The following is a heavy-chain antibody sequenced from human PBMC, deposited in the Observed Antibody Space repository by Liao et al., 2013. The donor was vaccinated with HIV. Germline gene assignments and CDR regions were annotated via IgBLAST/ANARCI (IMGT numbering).Heavy chain of an antibody. V-gene: IGHV4-30-4*08. J-gene: IGHJ4*02. Sequence: QVQLQESGPGLVTASQTLSLTCTVSGGSISRGDYYWSWIRQSPGKGLEWIGYIYYSGSTFYSPSLRSRVSISIDTSKNLFSLNLTSATAADTAIYYCARESRSGYTYYFDYWGRGTRRDRLL. D-gene: IGHD3-3*01. CDR3: ARESRSGYTYYFDY. CDR1: GGSISRGDYY. CDR2: IYYSGST.